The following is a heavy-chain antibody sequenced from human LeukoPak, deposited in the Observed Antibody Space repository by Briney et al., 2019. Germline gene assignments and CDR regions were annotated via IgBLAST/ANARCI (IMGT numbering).Heavy chain of an antibody. Sequence: PGGSLRLSCAASGVTFSSYAMSWVRQTPGKGLEWVSVISGSGGSTDYADSVKGRFTISRDNSKNTLYLQMNSLRAEDTAVYYCARDRITFGGVMSHYFDYWGQGTLVTVSS. CDR3: ARDRITFGGVMSHYFDY. CDR1: GVTFSSYA. D-gene: IGHD3-16*01. CDR2: ISGSGGST. J-gene: IGHJ4*02. V-gene: IGHV3-23*01.